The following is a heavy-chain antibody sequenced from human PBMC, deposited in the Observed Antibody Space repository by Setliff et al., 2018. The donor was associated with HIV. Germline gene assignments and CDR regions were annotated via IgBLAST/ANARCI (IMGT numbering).Heavy chain of an antibody. Sequence: GASVKVSCKASGYTFTGYYMHWVRQAPGQGLEWMGRINPNSGGTNYAQKFQGRVTMTRDTSISTAYMELSRLGSDDTAVYYCAREQRGYSLYYYYYMDVWGKGTTVTVSS. D-gene: IGHD5-18*01. CDR3: AREQRGYSLYYYYYMDV. V-gene: IGHV1-2*06. CDR2: INPNSGGT. CDR1: GYTFTGYY. J-gene: IGHJ6*03.